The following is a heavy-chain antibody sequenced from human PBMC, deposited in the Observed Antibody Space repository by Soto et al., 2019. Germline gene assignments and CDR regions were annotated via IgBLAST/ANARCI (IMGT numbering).Heavy chain of an antibody. V-gene: IGHV4-34*01. CDR2: ISQSGNT. CDR1: SGSFSGYY. J-gene: IGHJ4*02. CDR3: ARAPKVSGSSQTRPDF. Sequence: SETLSLTCSIYSGSFSGYYWSWIRQPPGKGLEWIGEISQSGNTNYSPSLKSRVSISIDTPKKQFSLNLASVSAADTAVYYCARAPKVSGSSQTRPDFWGQGTLVTVSS. D-gene: IGHD6-6*01.